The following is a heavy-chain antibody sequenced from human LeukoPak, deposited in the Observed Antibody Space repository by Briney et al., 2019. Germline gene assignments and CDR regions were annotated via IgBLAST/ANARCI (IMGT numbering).Heavy chain of an antibody. CDR1: GFTFTTYW. V-gene: IGHV3-74*01. CDR2: INGDGSNS. J-gene: IGHJ4*02. CDR3: ARTSPTSHFDF. Sequence: GGSLRLSCVASGFTFTTYWMHWVRQAPGKGLVWVSRINGDGSNSNYADSVKGRFTISRDNARNTLYPQMNGLRAEDTALYYCARTSPTSHFDFWGQGTLVTVSS. D-gene: IGHD3-16*01.